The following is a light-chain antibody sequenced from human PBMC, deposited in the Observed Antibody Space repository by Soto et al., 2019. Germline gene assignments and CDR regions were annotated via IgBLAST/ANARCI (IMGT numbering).Light chain of an antibody. J-gene: IGKJ2*01. Sequence: EIGLTQSPGTLSLSPGERATLSCRASQSVSSSYLAWYQQKPGQAPRLLIYGASSRATGIPDRFSGSGSGTDFTLTISRLEPEDFAVYYCQQYGSSPYTFGQGTKLELK. CDR2: GAS. CDR3: QQYGSSPYT. CDR1: QSVSSSY. V-gene: IGKV3-20*01.